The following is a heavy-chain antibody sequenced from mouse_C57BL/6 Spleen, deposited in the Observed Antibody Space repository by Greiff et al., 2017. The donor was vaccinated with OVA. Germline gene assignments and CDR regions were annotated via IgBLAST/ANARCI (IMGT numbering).Heavy chain of an antibody. V-gene: IGHV1-50*01. CDR1: GYTFTSYW. J-gene: IGHJ4*01. CDR3: ARAYYSNAMDY. Sequence: QVQLQQPGAELVKPGASVKLSCKASGYTFTSYWMQWVKQRPGQGLEWIGEIDPSDSYTNYNQKFKGKATLTVDTSSSTAYMQLSSLTSEDSAVYYCARAYYSNAMDYWGQGTSVTVSS. CDR2: IDPSDSYT. D-gene: IGHD2-5*01.